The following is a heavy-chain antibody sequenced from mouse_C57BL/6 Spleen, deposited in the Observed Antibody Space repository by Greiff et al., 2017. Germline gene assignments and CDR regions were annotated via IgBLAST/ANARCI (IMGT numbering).Heavy chain of an antibody. J-gene: IGHJ2*01. CDR2: ISDGGSYT. Sequence: DVKLVESGGGLVKPGGSLKLSCAASGFTFSSYAMSWVRQTPEKRLEWVATISDGGSYTYSPDNVKGRFTISRDNAKNNLYLQMSHLKSEDTAMYYCARDSPYDYDVGYYFDYWGQGTTLTVSS. CDR1: GFTFSSYA. D-gene: IGHD2-4*01. CDR3: ARDSPYDYDVGYYFDY. V-gene: IGHV5-4*01.